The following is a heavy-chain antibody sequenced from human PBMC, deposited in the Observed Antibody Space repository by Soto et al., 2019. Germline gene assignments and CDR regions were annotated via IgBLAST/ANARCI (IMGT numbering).Heavy chain of an antibody. J-gene: IGHJ4*02. Sequence: SETLSLTCAVYGGSFSGYYWSWIRQPPGKGLEWIGEINHSGSTNYNPSLKSRVTISVDTSKNQFSLKLSSVTAADTAVYYCARSRYYDILTGYSRYDYWGQGTLVTVSS. D-gene: IGHD3-9*01. CDR1: GGSFSGYY. V-gene: IGHV4-34*01. CDR2: INHSGST. CDR3: ARSRYYDILTGYSRYDY.